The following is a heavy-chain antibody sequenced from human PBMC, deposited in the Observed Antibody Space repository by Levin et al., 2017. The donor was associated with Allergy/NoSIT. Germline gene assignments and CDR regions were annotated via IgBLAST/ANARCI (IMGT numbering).Heavy chain of an antibody. Sequence: PGGSLRLSCAASLFTFSPYFMPFLLHSPFKGLEWVAIISYDGSNKFYADSVKGRFTVSRDNSRNTLHLQMNSLRPEDTAIYYCARDSEQLVLLYGMDVWGQGTTVTVSS. CDR3: ARDSEQLVLLYGMDV. D-gene: IGHD6-6*01. J-gene: IGHJ6*02. CDR2: ISYDGSNK. V-gene: IGHV3-30*03. CDR1: LFTFSPYF.